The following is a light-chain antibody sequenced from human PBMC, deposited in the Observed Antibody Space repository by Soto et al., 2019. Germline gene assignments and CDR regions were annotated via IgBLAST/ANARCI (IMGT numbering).Light chain of an antibody. V-gene: IGKV1-5*01. J-gene: IGKJ1*01. CDR1: QSINNW. CDR3: QQYNTYSRT. Sequence: DVPMTQSPSTLSASVGDRVTITCRASQSINNWLAWYQQKPGKAPKLLIFDASTLEGGVPSRFSGSASGTEFTLTISSLQPDDFASYYCQQYNTYSRTFGQGTKVEVK. CDR2: DAS.